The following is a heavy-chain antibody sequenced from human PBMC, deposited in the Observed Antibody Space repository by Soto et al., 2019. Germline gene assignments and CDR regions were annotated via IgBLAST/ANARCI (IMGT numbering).Heavy chain of an antibody. J-gene: IGHJ4*02. V-gene: IGHV5-51*01. Sequence: PGESLKISCKGSGYSFTSYWIGWVRQMPGKGLEWMGIIYPGDSDTRYSPSFQGQVTISADKSINTAYLQWSSLKASDTAMYYCARLADDSSGYYTWVFDYWGQGTLVTVPQ. CDR2: IYPGDSDT. D-gene: IGHD3-22*01. CDR3: ARLADDSSGYYTWVFDY. CDR1: GYSFTSYW.